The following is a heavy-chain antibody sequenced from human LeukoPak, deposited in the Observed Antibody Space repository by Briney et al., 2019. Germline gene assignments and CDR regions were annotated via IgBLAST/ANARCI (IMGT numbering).Heavy chain of an antibody. V-gene: IGHV3-21*01. D-gene: IGHD1-7*01. Sequence: GGSLRLSCAASGLTFSRYNMNWVRQAPGKGLEWVSSIGTSSNNIYYTDSVKGRFTISRDNAKNSLSLQVDSVRVEDSAVYFCASGTVGNYALDYWGQGTLVTVSS. CDR2: IGTSSNNI. CDR1: GLTFSRYN. J-gene: IGHJ4*02. CDR3: ASGTVGNYALDY.